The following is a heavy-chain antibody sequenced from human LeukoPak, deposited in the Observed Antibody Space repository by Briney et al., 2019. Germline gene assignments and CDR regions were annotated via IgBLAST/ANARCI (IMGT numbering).Heavy chain of an antibody. V-gene: IGHV3-9*01. J-gene: IGHJ4*02. CDR1: GITFDDYA. CDR2: ISWDSSII. Sequence: PGGSLRLSCAASGITFDDYATHWVRQAPQKGLEWVSDISWDSSIIGYADSVKGRFTISRDNAKNSLYLQMNSLRADDTAFYYCVKGNFYDSSGLPFDYWGQGTLVTVSS. CDR3: VKGNFYDSSGLPFDY. D-gene: IGHD3-22*01.